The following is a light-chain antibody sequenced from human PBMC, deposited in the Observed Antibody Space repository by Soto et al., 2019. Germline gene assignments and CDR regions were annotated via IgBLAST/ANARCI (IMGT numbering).Light chain of an antibody. CDR1: SSDVGGYNY. Sequence: QSALTQPASVSGSPRQSITISCTGTSSDVGGYNYVSWYQQHPGKAPKLMIYEVSNRPSGVSNRFSGSKSGNTASLTISGLQAEDEADYYCSSYTTTNTYAFGTGTKVTVL. J-gene: IGLJ1*01. CDR3: SSYTTTNTYA. V-gene: IGLV2-14*01. CDR2: EVS.